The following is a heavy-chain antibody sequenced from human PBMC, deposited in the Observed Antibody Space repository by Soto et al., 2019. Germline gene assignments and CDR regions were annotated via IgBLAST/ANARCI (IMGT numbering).Heavy chain of an antibody. CDR3: AKDFGLGWLLLQLFDY. V-gene: IGHV3-23*01. CDR2: VSGSGGKT. Sequence: EVQLLESGGGLIQPGGSLRLSCEASGFTFSNYAVSWVRQAPGKGLEWVSAVSGSGGKTYYADSVKGRFTISRDNSRNTVFLQMNSLRVEDTAVYYCAKDFGLGWLLLQLFDYWGQGTLVTVSS. D-gene: IGHD3-22*01. CDR1: GFTFSNYA. J-gene: IGHJ4*02.